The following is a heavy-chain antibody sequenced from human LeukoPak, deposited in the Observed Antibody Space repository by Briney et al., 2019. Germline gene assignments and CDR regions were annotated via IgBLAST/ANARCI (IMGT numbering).Heavy chain of an antibody. CDR2: IYYSGST. J-gene: IGHJ4*02. V-gene: IGHV4-59*01. D-gene: IGHD3-10*01. CDR3: ARVRSGSYSDY. Sequence: SETLSLTCTVSGSSISSYYWTWIRQPPGKGLEWIGYIYYSGSTNYNPSLKSRVTISVDTSKNQFSLKLSSVTAADTAVYYCARVRSGSYSDYWGQGTLVTVSS. CDR1: GSSISSYY.